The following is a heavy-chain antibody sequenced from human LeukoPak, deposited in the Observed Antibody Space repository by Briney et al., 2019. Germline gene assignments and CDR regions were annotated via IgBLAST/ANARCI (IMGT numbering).Heavy chain of an antibody. CDR3: ARTPRSGLGYCSGGSFYTNWFDP. CDR1: GGSISSSSYY. V-gene: IGHV4-39*01. Sequence: SETLSLTCTVSGGSISSSSYYWGWIRQPPGKGREWIGSIYYSGSTYYNPSLKSRVTISVDTSKNQFSLKLSSVTAADTAVYYCARTPRSGLGYCSGGSFYTNWFDPWGQGTLVTVSS. J-gene: IGHJ5*02. D-gene: IGHD2-15*01. CDR2: IYYSGST.